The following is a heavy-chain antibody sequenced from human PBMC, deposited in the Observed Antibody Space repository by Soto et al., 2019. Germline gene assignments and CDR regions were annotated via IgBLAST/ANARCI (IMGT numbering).Heavy chain of an antibody. J-gene: IGHJ4*02. V-gene: IGHV3-74*01. D-gene: IGHD3-10*01. Sequence: EVQLVESGGGLVQPGGPLELSWAAPGFTFIGGWMTWFRQAPGKGLVWVPRINGDGSGTSYADFVKGRFPISRDDAKNTLFLQMNGLRAEDTAVYYCARGIFGSGTANDYWGQGTLVTVSS. CDR3: ARGIFGSGTANDY. CDR2: INGDGSGT. CDR1: GFTFIGGW.